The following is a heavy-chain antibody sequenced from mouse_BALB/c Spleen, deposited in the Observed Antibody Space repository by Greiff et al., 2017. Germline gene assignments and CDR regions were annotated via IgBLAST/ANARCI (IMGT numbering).Heavy chain of an antibody. V-gene: IGHV2-6-7*01. D-gene: IGHD2-1*01. CDR3: ARVGGNYDYAMDY. CDR2: IWGDGST. J-gene: IGHJ4*01. Sequence: VQLQESGPGLVAPSQSLSITCTVSGFSLTGYGVNWVRQPPGKGLEWLGMIWGDGSTDYNSALKSRLSISKDNSKSQVFLKMNSLQTDDTARYYCARVGGNYDYAMDYWGQGTSVTVSS. CDR1: GFSLTGYG.